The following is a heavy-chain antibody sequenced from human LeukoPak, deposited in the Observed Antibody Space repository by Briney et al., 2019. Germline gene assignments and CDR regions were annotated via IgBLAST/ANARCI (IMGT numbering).Heavy chain of an antibody. CDR1: GYTFTSYA. CDR3: ARDKQDYYDSSGYTSPRWYFDL. Sequence: ASVNVSCKASGYTFTSYAMHWVRQAPGQRLEWMGWINAGNGNTKYSQKFQGRVTITRDTSASTAYMELSSLRSEDTAVYYCARDKQDYYDSSGYTSPRWYFDLWGRGTLVTVSS. V-gene: IGHV1-3*01. CDR2: INAGNGNT. J-gene: IGHJ2*01. D-gene: IGHD3-22*01.